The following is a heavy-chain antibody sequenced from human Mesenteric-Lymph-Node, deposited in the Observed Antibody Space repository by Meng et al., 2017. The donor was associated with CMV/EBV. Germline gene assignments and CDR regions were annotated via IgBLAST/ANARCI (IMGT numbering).Heavy chain of an antibody. J-gene: IGHJ4*02. CDR1: GGSIISSSYF. CDR2: IQYSEST. V-gene: IGHV4-61*05. D-gene: IGHD3-3*01. Sequence: SETLSLTCSVSGGSIISSSYFWGWIRQPPGKGLEWLGYIQYSESTKYNPSLESRVTMSLDRSWNQFSLRLSSVTAADTAVYFCVRGVSPTEWPLEKWGQGTLVTVSS. CDR3: VRGVSPTEWPLEK.